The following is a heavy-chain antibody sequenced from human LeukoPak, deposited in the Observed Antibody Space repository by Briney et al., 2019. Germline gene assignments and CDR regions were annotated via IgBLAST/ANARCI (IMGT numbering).Heavy chain of an antibody. J-gene: IGHJ6*02. CDR3: ARGNYDFRSGYYTPLFNYYGMDV. D-gene: IGHD3-3*01. CDR2: IIPIFGTA. CDR1: GGTFTSYA. V-gene: IGHV1-69*01. Sequence: ASVKVSCKASGGTFTSYAISWVRQAPGHGLEWMGGIIPIFGTANYAQKFQGRVTITADESTSTAYMELSSLRSEDTAVYYCARGNYDFRSGYYTPLFNYYGMDVWGQGTTVTVSS.